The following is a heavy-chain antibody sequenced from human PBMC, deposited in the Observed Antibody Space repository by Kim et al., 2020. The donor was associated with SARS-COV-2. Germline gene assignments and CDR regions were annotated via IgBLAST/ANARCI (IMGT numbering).Heavy chain of an antibody. CDR3: TTDLRPYYDILTGYSPLGYYYYGLDL. J-gene: IGHJ6*02. D-gene: IGHD3-9*01. CDR1: GFTFSNAW. V-gene: IGHV3-15*01. CDR2: IKSKTDGGTT. Sequence: GGSLRLSCAASGFTFSNAWMSWVRQAPGKGLEWVGRIKSKTDGGTTDYAAPVKGRFTISRDDSKNTLYLQMNSLKTEDTAVYYCTTDLRPYYDILTGYSPLGYYYYGLDLWGQGTTVTVSS.